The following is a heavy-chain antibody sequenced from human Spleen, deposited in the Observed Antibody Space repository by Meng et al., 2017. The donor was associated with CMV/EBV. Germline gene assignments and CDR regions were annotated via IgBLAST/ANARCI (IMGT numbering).Heavy chain of an antibody. J-gene: IGHJ6*02. D-gene: IGHD2-15*01. V-gene: IGHV3-30*02. CDR1: GFTFSSYA. CDR3: ARELVVVAARMDV. Sequence: GESLKISCAASGFTFSSYAMHWVRQAPGKGLEWVAFIRYDGSNKYYADSVKGRFTISRDNSKNTLYLQMNSLRAEDTAVYYCARELVVVAARMDVWGQGTTVTVSS. CDR2: IRYDGSNK.